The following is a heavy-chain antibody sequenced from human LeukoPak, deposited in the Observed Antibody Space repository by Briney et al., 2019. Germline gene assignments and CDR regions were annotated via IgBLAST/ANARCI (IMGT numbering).Heavy chain of an antibody. J-gene: IGHJ4*02. Sequence: GGSLRLPCAASGFTFSSYEMNWVRQAPGKGLEGVSYISSSGSTIYYADSVKGRFTISRDNAKNSLYLQMNSLRAEDTAVYYCARDIGYCSSTSCYWGCFDYWGQGTLVTVSS. CDR3: ARDIGYCSSTSCYWGCFDY. CDR1: GFTFSSYE. V-gene: IGHV3-48*03. D-gene: IGHD2-2*01. CDR2: ISSSGSTI.